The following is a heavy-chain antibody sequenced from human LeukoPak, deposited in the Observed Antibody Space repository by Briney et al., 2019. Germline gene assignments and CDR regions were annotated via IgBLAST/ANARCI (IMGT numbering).Heavy chain of an antibody. V-gene: IGHV4-30-4*01. Sequence: SQTLSLTCTVSGGSISSGDYYWSWLRQPPGKGLEWIGYIYYSGSTYYNPSLKSRVTISVDTSKNQFSLKLSSVTAADTAVYYCARDTVGARLDYWGQGTLVTVSS. J-gene: IGHJ4*02. CDR1: GGSISSGDYY. CDR2: IYYSGST. D-gene: IGHD1-26*01. CDR3: ARDTVGARLDY.